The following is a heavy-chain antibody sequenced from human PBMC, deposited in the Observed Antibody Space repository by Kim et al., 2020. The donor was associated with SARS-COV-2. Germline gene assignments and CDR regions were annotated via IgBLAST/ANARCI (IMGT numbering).Heavy chain of an antibody. CDR2: IYDSVTT. D-gene: IGHD4-17*01. V-gene: IGHV4-31*03. CDR1: GDSIRSGDYY. J-gene: IGHJ5*02. CDR3: ARVXSYGDXXXS. Sequence: SETLSLTCTISGDSIRSGDYYWSWIRQHPGKGLEWIGYIYDSVTTNYNPSLRSRLSISVGTSKNQFSLKLTSMTAADTALYYCARVXSYGDXXXSWGQGAXXXVSS.